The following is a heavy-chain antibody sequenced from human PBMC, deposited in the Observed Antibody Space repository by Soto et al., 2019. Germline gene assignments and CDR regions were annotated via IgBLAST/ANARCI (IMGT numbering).Heavy chain of an antibody. CDR2: MSPKTANT. CDR3: TGGPPNWGFDS. Sequence: QVQLVQSGAEVKKPGASEKVSGKASGYTFTSYDINWVRQTAGQGLEWMGWMSPKTANTGYAQKFQGRVTMTRSTAISTAYMELSSLTSEDTAVYYCTGGPPNWGFDSWGQGTPVTVSS. V-gene: IGHV1-8*01. J-gene: IGHJ5*01. CDR1: GYTFTSYD. D-gene: IGHD7-27*01.